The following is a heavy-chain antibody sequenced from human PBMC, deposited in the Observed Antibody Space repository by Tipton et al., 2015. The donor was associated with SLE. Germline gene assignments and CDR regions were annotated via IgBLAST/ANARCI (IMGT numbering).Heavy chain of an antibody. V-gene: IGHV4-34*01. CDR2: INHSGST. CDR1: GGSFSGYY. J-gene: IGHJ4*02. Sequence: GLVKPSQTLSLTCAVYGGSFSGYYWSWIRQPPGKGLEWIGEINHSGSTNYNPSLKSRVTISVDTSKNQFSLKLSSVTAADTAVYYCARGLVGGGGFDYWGQGTLVTVSS. D-gene: IGHD3-16*01. CDR3: ARGLVGGGGFDY.